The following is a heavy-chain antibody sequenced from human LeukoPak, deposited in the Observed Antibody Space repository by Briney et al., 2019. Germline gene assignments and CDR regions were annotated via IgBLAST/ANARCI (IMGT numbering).Heavy chain of an antibody. D-gene: IGHD3-10*01. CDR2: IYTSGST. V-gene: IGHV4-61*02. Sequence: SQTLSLTCTVSGGSISSGSYYWSWIRQPAGKGLEWIGRIYTSGSTNYNPSLKSRVTISVDTSKNQFSLKLSSVTAADTAVYYCARFLVRGSLGAFDIWGQGTMVTVSS. CDR1: GGSISSGSYY. CDR3: ARFLVRGSLGAFDI. J-gene: IGHJ3*02.